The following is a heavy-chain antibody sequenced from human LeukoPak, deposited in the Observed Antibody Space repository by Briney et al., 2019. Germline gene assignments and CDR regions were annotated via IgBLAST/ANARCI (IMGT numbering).Heavy chain of an antibody. V-gene: IGHV4-59*01. Sequence: SETLSLTCTVSGGSISPYFWSWIRQPPGKGLEWIAYIYYSGTTVYNPSLKSRVTISVDTSKNQFSLRLTSATAADTAVYYCARRPDSASYYVDYWGQGTLVTVSS. CDR3: ARRPDSASYYVDY. CDR2: IYYSGTT. CDR1: GGSISPYF. J-gene: IGHJ4*02. D-gene: IGHD1-26*01.